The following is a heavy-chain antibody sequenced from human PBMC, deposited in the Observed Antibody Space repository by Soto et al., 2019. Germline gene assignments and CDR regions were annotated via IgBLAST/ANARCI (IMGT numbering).Heavy chain of an antibody. CDR2: IDPSDSYT. Sequence: PGESLKISCKGSGYSFTSYWISWVRQMPGKGLEWMGRIDPSDSYTNYSPSFQGHVTISADKSISTAYLQWSSLKASDTAMYYCARLRLETGSEYYFDYWGQGTLVTVSS. D-gene: IGHD3-9*01. J-gene: IGHJ4*02. V-gene: IGHV5-10-1*01. CDR1: GYSFTSYW. CDR3: ARLRLETGSEYYFDY.